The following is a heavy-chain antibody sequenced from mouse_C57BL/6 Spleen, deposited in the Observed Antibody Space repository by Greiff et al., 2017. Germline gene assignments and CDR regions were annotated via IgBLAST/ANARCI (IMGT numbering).Heavy chain of an antibody. CDR3: ARASQLLRFAY. Sequence: EVKLVESGPGLVKPSQSLSLTCSVTGYSITSGYYWNWIRQFPGNKLEWMGYISYDGSNNYNPSLKNRISITRDTSKNQFFLKLNSVTTEDTATYYCARASQLLRFAYWGQGTLVTVSA. V-gene: IGHV3-6*01. CDR2: ISYDGSN. J-gene: IGHJ3*01. D-gene: IGHD1-1*01. CDR1: GYSITSGYY.